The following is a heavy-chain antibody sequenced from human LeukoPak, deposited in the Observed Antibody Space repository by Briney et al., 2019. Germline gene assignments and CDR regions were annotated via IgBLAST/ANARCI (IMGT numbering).Heavy chain of an antibody. V-gene: IGHV1-69*04. CDR2: IIPILDIA. J-gene: IGHJ6*02. CDR3: ARDQGVIAPPPYGLDV. CDR1: GGTFSSYA. D-gene: IGHD3-10*01. Sequence: SVKLSCKASGGTFSSYALTWVRQAPGQGLEWMGRIIPILDIANYAQTFQGRVTITADKSTSTAYIELSSLSSEDTAVYYCARDQGVIAPPPYGLDVWGQGTTVTVSS.